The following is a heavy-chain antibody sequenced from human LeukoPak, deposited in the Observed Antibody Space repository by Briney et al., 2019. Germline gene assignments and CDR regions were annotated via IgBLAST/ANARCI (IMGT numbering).Heavy chain of an antibody. Sequence: PRGSLRLSCAASGFTFSSYSMTWVRQAPGKGLEWVSSNSSSSSYIYYADTVKGRFTISRDNAKNTLYLQMNSLRAEDTAVYYCARAYYYDSSGYYYFDYWGQGTLVTVSS. D-gene: IGHD3-22*01. J-gene: IGHJ4*02. V-gene: IGHV3-21*01. CDR3: ARAYYYDSSGYYYFDY. CDR1: GFTFSSYS. CDR2: NSSSSSYI.